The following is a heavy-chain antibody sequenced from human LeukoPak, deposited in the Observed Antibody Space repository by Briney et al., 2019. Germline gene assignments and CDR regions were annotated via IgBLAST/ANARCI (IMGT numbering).Heavy chain of an antibody. Sequence: GASVKVSCKASGYTFTGYYTHWVRQAPGQGLEWMGWINPNSGGTNYAQKFQGRVTMTRDTSISTAYMELSRLRSDDTAVYYCASQCLYAKYYYMDVWGKGTTVTVFS. V-gene: IGHV1-2*02. CDR1: GYTFTGYY. J-gene: IGHJ6*03. D-gene: IGHD3-16*01. CDR3: ASQCLYAKYYYMDV. CDR2: INPNSGGT.